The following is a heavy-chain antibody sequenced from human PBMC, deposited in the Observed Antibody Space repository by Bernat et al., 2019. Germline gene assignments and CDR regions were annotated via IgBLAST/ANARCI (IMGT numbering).Heavy chain of an antibody. CDR1: GVSISSSSYY. V-gene: IGHV4-39*01. CDR3: ARLQWYYYDSSGYDAFDI. Sequence: QLQLQESGPGLVKPSETLSLTCTVSGVSISSSSYYWGWIRQPPGKGLEWIGSIYYSGSTYYNPSLKSRVTISVDTSKNQFSLKLSSVTAADTAVYYCARLQWYYYDSSGYDAFDIWGQGTMVTVSS. D-gene: IGHD3-22*01. J-gene: IGHJ3*02. CDR2: IYYSGST.